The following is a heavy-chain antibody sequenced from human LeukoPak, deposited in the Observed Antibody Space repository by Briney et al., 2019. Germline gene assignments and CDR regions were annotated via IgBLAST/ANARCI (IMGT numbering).Heavy chain of an antibody. J-gene: IGHJ6*04. CDR1: GFTFSSYA. Sequence: GGSLRLSCAASGFTFSSYAMHWVRQAPGKGLEWVSYISSSGSTIYYADSVKGRFTISRDNAKNSLYLQMNSLRAEDTAVYYCAELGITMIGGVWGKGTTVTISS. CDR3: AELGITMIGGV. CDR2: ISSSGSTI. D-gene: IGHD3-10*02. V-gene: IGHV3-48*03.